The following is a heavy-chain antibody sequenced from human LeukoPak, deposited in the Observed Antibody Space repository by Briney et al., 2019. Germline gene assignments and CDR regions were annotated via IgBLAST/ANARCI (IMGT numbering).Heavy chain of an antibody. CDR2: IYYSGST. V-gene: IGHV4-59*08. D-gene: IGHD2-2*02. J-gene: IGHJ4*02. CDR1: GGSISSYY. CDR3: ARLGYCSSTSCYNTYLDY. Sequence: SETLSLTCTVSGGSISSYYWSWIRQPPGKGLEWIGYIYYSGSTNYNPSLKSRVTISVDTSKNQFSLKLSSVTAADTAVYYCARLGYCSSTSCYNTYLDYWGQGTLVTVSS.